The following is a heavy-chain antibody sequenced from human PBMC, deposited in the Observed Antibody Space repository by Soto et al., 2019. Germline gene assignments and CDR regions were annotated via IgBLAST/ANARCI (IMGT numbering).Heavy chain of an antibody. J-gene: IGHJ4*02. V-gene: IGHV1-69*01. CDR2: IIPIFGTA. CDR3: ARGWGYDTSDYYYAY. Sequence: QVQLVQSGAEVRKPGSSVKVSCKASGGTFSRHAISWVRQAPGQGLEWMGGIIPIFGTANHAQKFQGRVTIIADESTSSAYMELGTLRSEDTAIYYCARGWGYDTSDYYYAYWGQGTLVIVSS. D-gene: IGHD3-22*01. CDR1: GGTFSRHA.